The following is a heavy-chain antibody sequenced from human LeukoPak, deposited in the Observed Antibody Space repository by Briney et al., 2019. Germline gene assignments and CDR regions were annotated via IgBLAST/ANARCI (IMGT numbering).Heavy chain of an antibody. D-gene: IGHD4-17*01. CDR2: ITHHGST. Sequence: SETLSLTCAVSGGSLSNYYRSWIRQPPGKGLEWIGEITHHGSTNHNPSLKSRVTISKDTSKNQFSLKLSSVTAADSAVYYCAPIYGDYSDFDSWGQGTLVTVSS. V-gene: IGHV4-34*01. CDR3: APIYGDYSDFDS. J-gene: IGHJ4*02. CDR1: GGSLSNYY.